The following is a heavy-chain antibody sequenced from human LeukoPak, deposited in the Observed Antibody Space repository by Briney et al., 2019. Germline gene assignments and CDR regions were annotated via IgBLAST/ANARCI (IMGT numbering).Heavy chain of an antibody. V-gene: IGHV3-30*18. D-gene: IGHD6-19*01. J-gene: IGHJ4*02. CDR1: GFTFSRYG. Sequence: SGGSLRLSCAASGFTFSRYGMHWVRQAPDKGLEWVAVISYDGSNRYYADSVKGRFTISRDNSKNTLYLQMNSLEAEDTAVYYCAKGVYSNGLFDYWGQGTLVTVSS. CDR2: ISYDGSNR. CDR3: AKGVYSNGLFDY.